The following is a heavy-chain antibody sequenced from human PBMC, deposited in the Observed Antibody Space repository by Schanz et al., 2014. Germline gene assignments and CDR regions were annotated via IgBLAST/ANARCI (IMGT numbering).Heavy chain of an antibody. J-gene: IGHJ4*02. CDR3: ARDERDLPRSLFVF. D-gene: IGHD2-2*01. CDR2: INNSGST. CDR1: GGFISSINW. V-gene: IGHV4-4*02. Sequence: QVQLQESGPGLVKPSGTLSLTCAVSGGFISSINWWSWVRQSPGTGLEWIGEINNSGSTNYNPSLKRRVTIALDKSKRQFALTLNAVTAADTAVDYCARDERDLPRSLFVFWGQGTLVTVSS.